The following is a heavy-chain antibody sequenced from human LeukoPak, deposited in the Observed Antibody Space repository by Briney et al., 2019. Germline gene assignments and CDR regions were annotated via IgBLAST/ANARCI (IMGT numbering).Heavy chain of an antibody. CDR2: IYTSGST. J-gene: IGHJ5*02. CDR1: GGSISSGSYY. D-gene: IGHD3-22*01. V-gene: IGHV4-61*02. Sequence: PSETLSLTCTVSGGSISSGSYYWSWIRQPAGKGLEWIGRIYTSGSTNYNPSLKSRVTMSVDTSKNQFSLKLSSVTAADTAVYYCARGAYYYDSSGHWFDPWGQGTLVTVSS. CDR3: ARGAYYYDSSGHWFDP.